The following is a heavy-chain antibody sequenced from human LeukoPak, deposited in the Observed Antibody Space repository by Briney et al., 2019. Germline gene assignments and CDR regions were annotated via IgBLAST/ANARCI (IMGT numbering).Heavy chain of an antibody. D-gene: IGHD6-6*01. CDR3: ARVVAARPPTYYYYYYMDV. J-gene: IGHJ6*03. V-gene: IGHV6-1*01. CDR1: GDSVSSNSAA. Sequence: SQTLSLTCAISGDSVSSNSAAWNWIRQSPSRGLEWLGRTYYRSKWYNDYAVSVKSRITINPDTSKNQFSLQLNSVTPEDTAVYYCARVVAARPPTYYYYYYMDVWGKGTTVTVSS. CDR2: TYYRSKWYN.